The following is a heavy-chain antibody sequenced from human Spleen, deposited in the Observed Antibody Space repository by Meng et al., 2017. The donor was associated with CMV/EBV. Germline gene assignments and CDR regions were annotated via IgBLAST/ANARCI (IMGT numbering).Heavy chain of an antibody. D-gene: IGHD6-6*01. CDR3: ARGEYSSSNDY. Sequence: GGSLRLSCAASGFTFSHYEMNWVRQAPGKGLEWVSSITSSGSTIDYADSVKGRFTISRDNAKNSLYLQMNSLRAEDTAVYYCARGEYSSSNDYWGQGTLVTVSS. CDR1: GFTFSHYE. CDR2: ITSSGSTI. J-gene: IGHJ4*02. V-gene: IGHV3-48*03.